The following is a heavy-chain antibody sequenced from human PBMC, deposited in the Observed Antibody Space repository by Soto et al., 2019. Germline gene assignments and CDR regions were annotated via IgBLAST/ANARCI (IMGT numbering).Heavy chain of an antibody. Sequence: QVQLQQWGAGLLKPSETLSLTCAVYGGSFSGYYWSWIRQPPGKGLEWIGEINHSGSTNYNPSLKSRVTLSVDTSKNQFSLKLSSVTAADTAVYYCARAPPYGSGSYSDGNPHWFDPWGQGTLVTVSS. CDR3: ARAPPYGSGSYSDGNPHWFDP. V-gene: IGHV4-34*01. J-gene: IGHJ5*02. D-gene: IGHD3-10*01. CDR1: GGSFSGYY. CDR2: INHSGST.